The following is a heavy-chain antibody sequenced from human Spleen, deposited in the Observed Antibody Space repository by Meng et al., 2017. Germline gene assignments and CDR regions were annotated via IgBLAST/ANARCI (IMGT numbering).Heavy chain of an antibody. CDR2: INPKSGDT. D-gene: IGHD1-26*01. V-gene: IGHV1-2*06. Sequence: QVQLVQAGAEVKKPGASVKVSCKPPGYNFPDYYIHWVRRAPGQGLEWMGRINPKSGDTHYAQKFQARVTMTGDTSISTAYMELSRLRSDDTAVYYCATSGWELPRTLLDLGGRGTLVTVSS. CDR3: ATSGWELPRTLLDL. CDR1: GYNFPDYY. J-gene: IGHJ2*01.